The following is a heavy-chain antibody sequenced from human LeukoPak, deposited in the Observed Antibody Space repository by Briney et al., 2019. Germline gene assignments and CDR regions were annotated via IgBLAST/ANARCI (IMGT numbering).Heavy chain of an antibody. Sequence: ASVKVSCKASGYTFTRYGISWVRQAPGQGLEWMGWISAYNGNTNYAQKLQGRVTMTTDTSTSTAYMELRSLRSDDTAVYYCAKARYCSGGSCFPQLTPDYWGQGTLVTVSS. CDR2: ISAYNGNT. CDR1: GYTFTRYG. D-gene: IGHD2-15*01. CDR3: AKARYCSGGSCFPQLTPDY. V-gene: IGHV1-18*01. J-gene: IGHJ4*02.